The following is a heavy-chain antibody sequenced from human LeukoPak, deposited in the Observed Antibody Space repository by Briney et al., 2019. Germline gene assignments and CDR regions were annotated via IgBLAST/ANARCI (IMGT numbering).Heavy chain of an antibody. V-gene: IGHV1-69*06. CDR3: ARVYYDSSGYWDY. D-gene: IGHD3-22*01. J-gene: IGHJ4*02. Sequence: GSSVKVSCKASRGTFSSYAITWVRQAPGQGLEWMGGIIPIFDTANYAQKFQGRVTITADKSTSTAYMELSSLRSEDTAVYYCARVYYDSSGYWDYWGQGTLVTVSS. CDR2: IIPIFDTA. CDR1: RGTFSSYA.